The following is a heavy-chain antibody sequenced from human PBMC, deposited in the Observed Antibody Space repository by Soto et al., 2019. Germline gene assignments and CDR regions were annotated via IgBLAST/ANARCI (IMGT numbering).Heavy chain of an antibody. J-gene: IGHJ6*02. V-gene: IGHV4-34*01. Sequence: SETLSLTCAVSGGSISGYYWSWIRQPPGKGLEWIGEINYSGSTNYNPSLKSRVTISVDTSKNQFSLKLSSVTAADTAVYYCARTQKGLRRSYGMDVWGQGTTVTVSS. D-gene: IGHD4-17*01. CDR3: ARTQKGLRRSYGMDV. CDR1: GGSISGYY. CDR2: INYSGST.